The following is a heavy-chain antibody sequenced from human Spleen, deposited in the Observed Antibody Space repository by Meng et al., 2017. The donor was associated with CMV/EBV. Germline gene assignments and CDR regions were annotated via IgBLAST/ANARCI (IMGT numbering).Heavy chain of an antibody. CDR3: ARKMSLAATGNYYGMDV. CDR2: MHTNSGNT. CDR1: GYTFSGYD. Sequence: ASVKVSCKASGYTFSGYDISWVRQAPGQGLEWMGWMHTNSGNTGYAQKFQGRVTMTRNTSISTAYMELRSLRSEDTAVYYCARKMSLAATGNYYGMDVWGQGTTVTVSS. D-gene: IGHD6-25*01. V-gene: IGHV1-8*01. J-gene: IGHJ6*02.